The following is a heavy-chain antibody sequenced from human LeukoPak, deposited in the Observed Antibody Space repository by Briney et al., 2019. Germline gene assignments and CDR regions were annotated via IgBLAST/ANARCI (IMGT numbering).Heavy chain of an antibody. D-gene: IGHD5-24*01. J-gene: IGHJ4*02. V-gene: IGHV3-30-3*01. CDR2: ISYDGSNK. CDR1: GFTFSSYA. CDR3: ARDRFRDGYNYFDY. Sequence: GGSLRLSCAASGFTFSSYAMHWVRQAPGKGLEWVAVISYDGSNKYYADSVKGRFTISRDNSKNTLYLQMNSLRAEDTAVYYCARDRFRDGYNYFDYWGQGTLVTVSS.